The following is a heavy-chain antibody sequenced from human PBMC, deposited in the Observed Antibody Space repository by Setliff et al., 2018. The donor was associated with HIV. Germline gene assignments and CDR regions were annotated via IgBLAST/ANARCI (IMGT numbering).Heavy chain of an antibody. D-gene: IGHD5-12*01. V-gene: IGHV1-46*01. CDR1: GYTFTSDY. J-gene: IGHJ3*02. Sequence: ASVKVSCKASGYTFTSDYIHWVRQAPGQGLEWMGVINPTGGSTRNTQKFQGRVAMTRDTSTSTVYMELSSLRSEDTAVYYCTSAGAWQRNALDIWGQGTMVTVSS. CDR2: INPTGGST. CDR3: TSAGAWQRNALDI.